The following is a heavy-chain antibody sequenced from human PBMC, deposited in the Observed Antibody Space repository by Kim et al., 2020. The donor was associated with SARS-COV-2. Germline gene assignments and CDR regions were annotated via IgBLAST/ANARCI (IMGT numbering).Heavy chain of an antibody. Sequence: SETLSLTCAVYGGSFSGYQWSWVRQSPGKGLEWIGQINHAGSTNYNPSLKSRVTLSVDTSKNHFSLKLTSVTAADTGVYYCARGVPGYWGQGSLVIVSS. CDR2: INHAGST. CDR1: GGSFSGYQ. V-gene: IGHV4-34*01. CDR3: ARGVPGY. J-gene: IGHJ4*02.